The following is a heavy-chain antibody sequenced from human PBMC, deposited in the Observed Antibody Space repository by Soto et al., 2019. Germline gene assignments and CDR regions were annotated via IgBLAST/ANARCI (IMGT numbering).Heavy chain of an antibody. D-gene: IGHD3-10*01. CDR2: INHSGST. J-gene: IGHJ6*02. CDR3: ARGARTREYGMDV. CDR1: GGSFSGYY. Sequence: SETLSLTCAVHGGSFSGYYWTWIRQPPGTGLEWIGEINHSGSTNYNPSLKSRVTISVDTSKNQFSLKLSSVTAADTAAYYCARGARTREYGMDVRGQGTTVTVSS. V-gene: IGHV4-34*01.